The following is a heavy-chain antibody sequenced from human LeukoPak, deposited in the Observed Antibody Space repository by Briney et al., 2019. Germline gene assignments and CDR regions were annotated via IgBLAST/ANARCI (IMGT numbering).Heavy chain of an antibody. CDR1: GFSLSASTTRVG. V-gene: IGHV2-5*01. CDR3: AHRLGFRYSTTNQVPYFDY. D-gene: IGHD6-13*01. Sequence: SGPTLVNPTQTLTLTCTFSGFSLSASTTRVGVGWIRQPPGEALEWLAIIYSSDEKRYRPSLTPRLTITKDTSKNQVVPTMTNMDPVDTATYYCAHRLGFRYSTTNQVPYFDYWGQGTLVTVSS. J-gene: IGHJ4*02. CDR2: IYSSDEK.